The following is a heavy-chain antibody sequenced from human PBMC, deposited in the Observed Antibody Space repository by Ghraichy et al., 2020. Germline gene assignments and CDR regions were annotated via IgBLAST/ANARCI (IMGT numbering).Heavy chain of an antibody. CDR2: IDYSGST. D-gene: IGHD3-22*01. V-gene: IGHV4-59*01. J-gene: IGHJ6*03. CDR1: GGSISSYY. Sequence: SQTLSLTCTVSGGSISSYYWSWIRQPPGKGLEWIGYIDYSGSTNYNPSLKSRVTISVDTSKNQFSLKLSSVTAADTAVYYCARAPGYYDSSGPWYYYYYMDVWGKGTTVTVSS. CDR3: ARAPGYYDSSGPWYYYYYMDV.